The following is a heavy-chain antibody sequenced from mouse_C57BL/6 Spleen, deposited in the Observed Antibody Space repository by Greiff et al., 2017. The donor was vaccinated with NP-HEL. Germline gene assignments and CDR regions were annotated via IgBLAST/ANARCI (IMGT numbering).Heavy chain of an antibody. D-gene: IGHD1-1*01. Sequence: QVQLQQSAAELVMPGASVKLSCKASGYTFTSYWMHGVKQRPGQGLEWIGEIDPSDSYTNYNQKFKGKSTLTVDNSSSTAYMQLRSLPSEDSAVFYCARRDYDGYYFDYWGQGTTRTVSS. CDR3: ARRDYDGYYFDY. CDR2: IDPSDSYT. J-gene: IGHJ2*01. CDR1: GYTFTSYW. V-gene: IGHV1-69*01.